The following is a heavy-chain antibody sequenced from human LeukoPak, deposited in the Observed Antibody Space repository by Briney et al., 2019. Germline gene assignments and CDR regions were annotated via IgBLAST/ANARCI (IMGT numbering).Heavy chain of an antibody. CDR2: IHSGGST. V-gene: IGHV3-66*01. D-gene: IGHD4-4*01. CDR1: GFTVSSNY. J-gene: IGHJ6*02. CDR3: ARYSKRNYGMDV. Sequence: PGGSLRLSCAASGFTVSSNYMSWVRQAPGKGLEWVSVIHSGGSTYYADSVKGRFTISRDNSKNTLYLQMNSLRAEDTAVYYCARYSKRNYGMDVWGQGTTVTVSS.